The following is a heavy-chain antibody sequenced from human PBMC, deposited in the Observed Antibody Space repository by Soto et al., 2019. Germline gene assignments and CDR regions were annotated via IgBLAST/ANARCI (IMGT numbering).Heavy chain of an antibody. D-gene: IGHD2-8*01. CDR3: PSVSDY. Sequence: SETLSLTCTVSGGSISSYYWSWIRQPPGKGLEWIGYIYYSGSTNYNPSLKSRVTISVDTSKTQFSLKMSSATTADTAVYYGPSVSDYWGQGTRVTVSS. CDR2: IYYSGST. V-gene: IGHV4-59*01. J-gene: IGHJ4*02. CDR1: GGSISSYY.